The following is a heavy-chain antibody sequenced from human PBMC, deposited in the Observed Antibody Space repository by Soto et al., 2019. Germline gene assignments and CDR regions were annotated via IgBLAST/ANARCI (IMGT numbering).Heavy chain of an antibody. CDR1: GFSLTTGRMG. V-gene: IGHV2-26*01. J-gene: IGHJ6*02. D-gene: IGHD2-2*01. CDR3: VRMNADSYQFYYAMDA. Sequence: QVTLKESGPVLVKPTETLTLTCTVSGFSLTTGRMGVSWIRQPPGKALEWLAHIFSDAERSYSTSMQSRLTISKDTSGSQVVLSMTNVDPVDTGTYYCVRMNADSYQFYYAMDAWGHGTTVTVSS. CDR2: IFSDAER.